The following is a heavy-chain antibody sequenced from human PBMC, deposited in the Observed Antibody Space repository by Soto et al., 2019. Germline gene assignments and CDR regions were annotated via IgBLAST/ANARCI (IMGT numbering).Heavy chain of an antibody. D-gene: IGHD3-10*01. CDR1: GFTVSNNY. V-gene: IGHV3-53*01. CDR3: ATQPGGGGY. CDR2: YSGGFT. J-gene: IGHJ4*02. Sequence: EVQLVESGGGLIQPGGSLRLSCAVSGFTVSNNYMSWVRQAPGKGLEGVSVYSGGFTAYGDSVKGRFTISRDNSKNTLYLKMNSRGADARALFYWATQPGGGGYWGQGTLVTVSS.